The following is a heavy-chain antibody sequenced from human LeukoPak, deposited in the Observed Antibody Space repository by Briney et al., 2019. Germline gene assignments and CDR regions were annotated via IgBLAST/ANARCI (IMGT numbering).Heavy chain of an antibody. J-gene: IGHJ5*02. CDR3: ARGPYYYDSSGYYRNWFDP. CDR1: GDSVSSNSAA. D-gene: IGHD3-22*01. CDR2: TYYRSKWYN. V-gene: IGHV6-1*01. Sequence: SQTLSLTCAISGDSVSSNSAAWNWIRQSPSRGLEWMGRTYYRSKWYNDYAVSVKSRITINPDTSKNQFSLQLNSVTPGDTAVYYCARGPYYYDSSGYYRNWFDPWGQGTLVTVSS.